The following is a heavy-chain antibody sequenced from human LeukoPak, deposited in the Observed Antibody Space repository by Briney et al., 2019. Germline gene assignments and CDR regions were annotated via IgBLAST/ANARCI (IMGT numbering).Heavy chain of an antibody. CDR2: IYHSGST. CDR1: GGSISSSNW. V-gene: IGHV4-4*02. CDR3: ARGPTTMTRAFDY. D-gene: IGHD4-11*01. Sequence: PSETLSLTCAVSGGSISSSNWWSWVRQPPGKGLEWIGEIYHSGSTNYNPSLKSRVTISVDKSKNQFSLKLTSVTAADTAVYYCARGPTTMTRAFDYWGQGTLVTVSS. J-gene: IGHJ4*02.